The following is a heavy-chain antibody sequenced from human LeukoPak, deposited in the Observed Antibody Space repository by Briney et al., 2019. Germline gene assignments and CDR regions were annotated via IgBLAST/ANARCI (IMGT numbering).Heavy chain of an antibody. CDR3: ARVNPNWFDP. CDR2: ISYSGST. CDR1: GGSISSYY. J-gene: IGHJ5*02. V-gene: IGHV4-59*01. Sequence: SETLSLTCTVSGGSISSYYWSWIRQPPGKGLEWIGYISYSGSTNYNPSLKSRVTISLDTSKNQFSLKLSSVTAAATAVYYCARVNPNWFDPWGQGTLVTVSS.